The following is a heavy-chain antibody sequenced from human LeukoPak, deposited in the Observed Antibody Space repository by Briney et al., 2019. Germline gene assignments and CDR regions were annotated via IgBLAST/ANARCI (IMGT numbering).Heavy chain of an antibody. J-gene: IGHJ4*02. CDR3: AKDVWSSSETIDFDS. CDR2: ISAYNSNT. CDR1: GYTFTNNG. D-gene: IGHD2-2*01. Sequence: ASVKVSCKASGYTFTNNGISWGRQAPGQRLEWVGWISAYNSNTVYAQKLQASGTISTETSTRTAYMELRSLTSDDTAVYYCAKDVWSSSETIDFDSWGQGTLVTVSS. V-gene: IGHV1-18*01.